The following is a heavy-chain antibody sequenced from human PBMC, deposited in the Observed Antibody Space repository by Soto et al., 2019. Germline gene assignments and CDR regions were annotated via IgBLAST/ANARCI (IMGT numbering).Heavy chain of an antibody. D-gene: IGHD3-10*01. CDR2: IMPIFGTA. Sequence: QVQLVQSGAEVKKPGSSVKVSCKASGGTFSSYAISWVRQAPGQGLEWLGGIMPIFGTANYAQKFQGRVTITEDESTSTAYIELSSLRSEDTAVYYCASSSLMEVRGVIILDYWGQGTLVIVSA. CDR3: ASSSLMEVRGVIILDY. CDR1: GGTFSSYA. V-gene: IGHV1-69*01. J-gene: IGHJ4*02.